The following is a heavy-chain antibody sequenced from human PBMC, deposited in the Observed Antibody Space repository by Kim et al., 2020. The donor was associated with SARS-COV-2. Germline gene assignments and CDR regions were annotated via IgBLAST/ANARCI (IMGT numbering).Heavy chain of an antibody. J-gene: IGHJ6*03. D-gene: IGHD2-15*01. V-gene: IGHV4-4*07. CDR3: ARDLELCSGGSCYREPYYYYMDV. CDR1: GGSISSYY. CDR2: IYTSGST. Sequence: SETLSLTCTVSGGSISSYYWSWIRQPAGKGLEWIGRIYTSGSTNYNPSLKSRVTMSVDTSKNQFSLKLSSETAADTAVYYCARDLELCSGGSCYREPYYYYMDVWGKGTTVTVSS.